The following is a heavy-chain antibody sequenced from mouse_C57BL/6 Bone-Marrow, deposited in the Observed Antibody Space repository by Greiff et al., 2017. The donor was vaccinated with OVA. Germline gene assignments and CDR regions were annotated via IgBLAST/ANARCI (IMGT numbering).Heavy chain of an antibody. Sequence: EVQLQQSGPELVKPGASVKISCKASGYTFTDYYMNWVKQSHGKSLEWIGDINPNNGGTSYNQKFKGKATLTVDKSSSTAYMELRSLTSEDSAVYYCAGVYGGTYWGQGTSVTVSS. CDR3: AGVYGGTY. J-gene: IGHJ4*01. CDR2: INPNNGGT. V-gene: IGHV1-26*01. D-gene: IGHD1-1*01. CDR1: GYTFTDYY.